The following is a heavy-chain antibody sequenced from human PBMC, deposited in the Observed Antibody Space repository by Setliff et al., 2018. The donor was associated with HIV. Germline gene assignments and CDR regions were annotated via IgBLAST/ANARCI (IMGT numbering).Heavy chain of an antibody. V-gene: IGHV4-61*02. CDR3: SRGPPFDR. Sequence: SETLSLTCTVSGDSISSGGYYWSWIRQPAGQGLEWIGRIYTSGNTNCNPSTNYNPSLKSRITISLETSRNQFSLKVTSVTAADTATYYCSRGPPFDRWGRGTLVTVSS. CDR1: GDSISSGGYY. CDR2: IYTSGNTNCNPST. J-gene: IGHJ2*01.